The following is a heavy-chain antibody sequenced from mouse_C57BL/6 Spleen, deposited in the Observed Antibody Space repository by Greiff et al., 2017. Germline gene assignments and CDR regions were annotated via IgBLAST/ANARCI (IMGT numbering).Heavy chain of an antibody. CDR2: ISSGSSTI. Sequence: EVQLVESGGGLVKPGGSLKLSCAASGFTFSDYGMHWVRQAPEKGLEWVAYISSGSSTIYYADTVKGRFTISRDNAKNTLFLQMTSLRSEDTAMYYCARGHDEFAYWGQGTLVTVSA. D-gene: IGHD2-3*01. J-gene: IGHJ3*01. CDR1: GFTFSDYG. V-gene: IGHV5-17*01. CDR3: ARGHDEFAY.